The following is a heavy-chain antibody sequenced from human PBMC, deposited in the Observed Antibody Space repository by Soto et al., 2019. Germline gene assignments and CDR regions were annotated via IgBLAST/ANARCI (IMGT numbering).Heavy chain of an antibody. CDR3: ARVGSTIFGVVILYYYMDV. V-gene: IGHV1-8*01. J-gene: IGHJ6*03. CDR2: MNPNSGNT. CDR1: GYTFTSYD. D-gene: IGHD3-3*01. Sequence: EASVKVSCKASGYTFTSYDINWVRQATGQGLEWMGWMNPNSGNTGYAQKFQGRVTMTRNTSISTAYMELSSLRSEDTAVYYCARVGSTIFGVVILYYYMDVWGKGTTVTVSS.